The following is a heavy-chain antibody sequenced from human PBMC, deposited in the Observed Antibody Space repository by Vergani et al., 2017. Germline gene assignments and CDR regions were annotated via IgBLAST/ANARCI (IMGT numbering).Heavy chain of an antibody. V-gene: IGHV1-58*02. J-gene: IGHJ6*02. CDR3: AEVFSIRYSDAYNYYYGMDF. D-gene: IGHD5-18*01. Sequence: QMQLVQSGPEVKKPGTSVKVSCKASGFTFTSSAMQWVRQARGQRLEWIGWIVVGSGNRNYAQKFQDRVTITRDMSTSTAYMELSSLRSEDTAVYYCAEVFSIRYSDAYNYYYGMDFWGQGTMIIVSS. CDR1: GFTFTSSA. CDR2: IVVGSGNR.